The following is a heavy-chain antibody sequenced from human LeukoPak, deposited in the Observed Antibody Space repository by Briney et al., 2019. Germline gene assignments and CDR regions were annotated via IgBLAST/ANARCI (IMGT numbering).Heavy chain of an antibody. Sequence: SETLSLTCTVSGCSISSYYWTWIRQPPGKGLEWIGDIYYSGSTNYNPSLKSRVTMSVDTSKTQFSLKLSSVTAADTAVYYCARVVYSGSWGYFDYWGQGTLVTVST. CDR2: IYYSGST. J-gene: IGHJ4*02. D-gene: IGHD3-10*01. V-gene: IGHV4-59*12. CDR3: ARVVYSGSWGYFDY. CDR1: GCSISSYY.